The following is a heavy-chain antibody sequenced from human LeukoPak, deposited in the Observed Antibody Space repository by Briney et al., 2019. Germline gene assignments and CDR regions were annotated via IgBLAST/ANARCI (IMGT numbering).Heavy chain of an antibody. Sequence: GASVKVSCKASGYTFTSYGISWVRQAPGQGLERMGWISAYNGNTNYAQKLQGRVTMTTDTSTSTAYMDLRSLRSDDTAVYYCARKHSSGWYSVGYYYMDVWGKGTTVTVSS. V-gene: IGHV1-18*01. D-gene: IGHD6-19*01. CDR3: ARKHSSGWYSVGYYYMDV. CDR2: ISAYNGNT. CDR1: GYTFTSYG. J-gene: IGHJ6*03.